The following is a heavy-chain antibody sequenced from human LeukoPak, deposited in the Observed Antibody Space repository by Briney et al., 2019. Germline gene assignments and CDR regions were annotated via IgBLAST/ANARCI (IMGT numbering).Heavy chain of an antibody. CDR1: GFTFSSYA. D-gene: IGHD3-9*01. CDR3: AKTFYDILTGYLYYFDY. V-gene: IGHV3-23*01. CDR2: ISGSGGST. Sequence: GSLRLSCAASGFTFSSYAMSWVRQAPGKGLEWVSAISGSGGSTYYADSVKGRFTISRDNSKNTLYLQMNSLRAEDTAVYYCAKTFYDILTGYLYYFDYWGQGTLVTVSS. J-gene: IGHJ4*02.